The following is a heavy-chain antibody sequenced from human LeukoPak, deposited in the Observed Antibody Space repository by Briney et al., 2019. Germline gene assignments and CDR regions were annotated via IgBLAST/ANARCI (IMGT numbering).Heavy chain of an antibody. CDR3: ARVERYSGYELDY. CDR1: GFTFSSYG. CDR2: ISFDGSAK. Sequence: GGSLRLSCAASGFTFSSYGMHWVRQAPGKGLEWVSVISFDGSAKYYADSVKGRFTISRDNSKNTLYLQMSSLRAEDTAVYYCARVERYSGYELDYWGQGTLVTVSS. D-gene: IGHD5-12*01. V-gene: IGHV3-33*08. J-gene: IGHJ4*02.